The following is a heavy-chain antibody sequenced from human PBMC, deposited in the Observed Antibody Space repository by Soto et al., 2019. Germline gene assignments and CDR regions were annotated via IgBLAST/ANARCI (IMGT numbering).Heavy chain of an antibody. CDR1: VFTFSSYA. Sequence: EVQLLESGGGLVQPGGSLRLSCAASVFTFSSYAMSWVRQAPGQGLEWVSAISGSGGSTYYADSVKGRFTISRDNSKNTLYLQMNSLRAEDTAVYYCAKNRDDYGDYGFDPWGQGTLVTVSS. J-gene: IGHJ5*02. D-gene: IGHD4-17*01. CDR2: ISGSGGST. CDR3: AKNRDDYGDYGFDP. V-gene: IGHV3-23*01.